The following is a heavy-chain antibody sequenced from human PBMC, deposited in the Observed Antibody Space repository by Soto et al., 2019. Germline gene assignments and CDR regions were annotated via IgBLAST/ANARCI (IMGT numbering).Heavy chain of an antibody. CDR3: ARAGTGGY. Sequence: GGSLRLYCSASGFTFRSYAMHWVRQAPGKGLEWVAVISYDGSNKYYADSVKGRFTISRDNSKNTLYLQMNSLRAEDTAVYYCARAGTGGYWGQGTLVTVPS. CDR2: ISYDGSNK. J-gene: IGHJ4*02. CDR1: GFTFRSYA. D-gene: IGHD1-1*01. V-gene: IGHV3-30-3*01.